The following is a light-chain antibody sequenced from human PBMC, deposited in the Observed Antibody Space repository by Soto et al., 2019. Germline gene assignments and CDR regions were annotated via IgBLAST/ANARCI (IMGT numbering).Light chain of an antibody. J-gene: IGKJ1*01. CDR2: DAS. CDR1: QSISSW. V-gene: IGKV1-5*01. Sequence: DIQMTQSPSTLSASVGDRVTITCRASQSISSWLAWYQQKPGKAPKLLIYDASSLESGVPSRFSGSGSGTEFTLTISSLQPDDFATYYCQQYNRWTWTFGQGTKVEIK. CDR3: QQYNRWTWT.